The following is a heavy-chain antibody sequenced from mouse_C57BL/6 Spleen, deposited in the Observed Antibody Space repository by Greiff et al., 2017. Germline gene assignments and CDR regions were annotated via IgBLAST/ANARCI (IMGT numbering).Heavy chain of an antibody. D-gene: IGHD3-2*02. CDR3: ARRGSGSGYDAMDY. Sequence: QVQLQQPGAELVKPGASVKMSCKASGYTFTSYWITWVKQRPGQGLEWIGDIYPGSGSTTYNEKFKSKATLTVDTSSSTAYMQLSSLTSEDSAVYYCARRGSGSGYDAMDYWGQGTSVTVSS. CDR2: IYPGSGST. CDR1: GYTFTSYW. J-gene: IGHJ4*01. V-gene: IGHV1-55*01.